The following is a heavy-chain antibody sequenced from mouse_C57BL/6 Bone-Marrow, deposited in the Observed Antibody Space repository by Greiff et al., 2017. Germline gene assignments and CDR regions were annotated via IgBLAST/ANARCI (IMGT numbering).Heavy chain of an antibody. CDR2: IDPENGDT. CDR1: GFNIKDDY. D-gene: IGHD1-1*01. J-gene: IGHJ3*01. Sequence: VHVKQSGAELVRPGASVKLSCTASGFNIKDDYMHWVKQRPEQGLEWIGWIDPENGDTEYASKFQGKATITADTSSNTAYLQLSSLTSEDTAVYYCTTLDYYGSEAWFAYWGQGTLVTVS. CDR3: TTLDYYGSEAWFAY. V-gene: IGHV14-4*01.